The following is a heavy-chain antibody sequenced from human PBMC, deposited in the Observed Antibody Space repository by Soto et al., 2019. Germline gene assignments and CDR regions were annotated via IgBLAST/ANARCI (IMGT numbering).Heavy chain of an antibody. J-gene: IGHJ4*02. V-gene: IGHV4-61*05. CDR2: IYYSGST. CDR3: ARHVKGIAAAGGGVNFDY. CDR1: GGSISSSSYY. D-gene: IGHD6-13*01. Sequence: SETLSLTCTVSGGSISSSSYYWSWIRQPPGKGLEWIGYIYYSGSTNYNPSLKSRVTISVDTSKNQFSLKLSSVTAADTAVYYCARHVKGIAAAGGGVNFDYWGQGTLVTVSS.